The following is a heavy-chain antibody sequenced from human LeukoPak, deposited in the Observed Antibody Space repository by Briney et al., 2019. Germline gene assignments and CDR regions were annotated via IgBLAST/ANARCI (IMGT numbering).Heavy chain of an antibody. CDR1: GFTFSSYA. V-gene: IGHV3-23*01. Sequence: GGSLRLSCAASGFTFSSYAMSWVRQAPGKGLEWVSAISGSGGTAYYADSVKGRFAISRDNSKSTLYLQMNSLRAEDTAVYYCAKEGVAIYFHYGGQGTLVTVSS. J-gene: IGHJ1*01. CDR2: ISGSGGTA. CDR3: AKEGVAIYFHY.